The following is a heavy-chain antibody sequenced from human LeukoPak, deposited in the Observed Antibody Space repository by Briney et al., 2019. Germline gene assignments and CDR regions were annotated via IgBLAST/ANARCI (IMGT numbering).Heavy chain of an antibody. CDR2: INHSGST. CDR1: GGSFSGYY. V-gene: IGHV4-34*01. J-gene: IGHJ4*02. D-gene: IGHD1-26*01. Sequence: SETLSLTCAVYGGSFSGYYWSWIRQPPGKGLEWIGEINHSGSTYYNPSLKSRVTISVDRSKNQFSLKLSSVTAADTAVYYCAAGVGLLGYWGQGTLVTVSS. CDR3: AAGVGLLGY.